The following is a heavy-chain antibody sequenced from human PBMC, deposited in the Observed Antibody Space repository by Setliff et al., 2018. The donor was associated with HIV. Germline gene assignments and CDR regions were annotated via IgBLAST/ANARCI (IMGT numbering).Heavy chain of an antibody. D-gene: IGHD3-22*01. CDR3: ASPMFYDGTVV. Sequence: ASVKVSCKASGYTFIHHDIHWVRQAPGQGLEWVGRISVGTGDSKHSPKSQGRVAITRDSSANTAYMELTSLRSEDTAVYYCASPMFYDGTVVWGQGTLVTVSS. V-gene: IGHV1-3*01. CDR2: ISVGTGDS. CDR1: GYTFIHHD. J-gene: IGHJ4*02.